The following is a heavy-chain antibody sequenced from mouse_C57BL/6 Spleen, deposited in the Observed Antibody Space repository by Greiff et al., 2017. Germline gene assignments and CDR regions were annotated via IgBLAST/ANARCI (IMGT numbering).Heavy chain of an antibody. CDR2: IYPGSGST. CDR1: GYTFTSYW. Sequence: QVQLKESGAELVKPGASVKMSCKASGYTFTSYWITWVKQRPGQGLEWIGDIYPGSGSTNYNEKFKSKATLTVDTSSSTAYMQLSSLTSEDSAVYYCARSLLLLQAYWGQGTLVTVSA. V-gene: IGHV1-55*01. CDR3: ARSLLLLQAY. D-gene: IGHD1-1*01. J-gene: IGHJ3*01.